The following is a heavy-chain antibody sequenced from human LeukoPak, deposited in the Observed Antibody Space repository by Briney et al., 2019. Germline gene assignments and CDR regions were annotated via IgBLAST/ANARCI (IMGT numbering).Heavy chain of an antibody. CDR3: ARFPPGYSYGLDF. J-gene: IGHJ4*02. CDR2: IYYSGSA. D-gene: IGHD5-18*01. Sequence: PSETLSLTCSVSGGSISNYYWSWIRQPPGKGLEWIGYIYYSGSATYNSALKSRVTISVDTSKNQFSLKLNSVTAADTAVYYCARFPPGYSYGLDFWGQGTLVTVSS. CDR1: GGSISNYY. V-gene: IGHV4-59*01.